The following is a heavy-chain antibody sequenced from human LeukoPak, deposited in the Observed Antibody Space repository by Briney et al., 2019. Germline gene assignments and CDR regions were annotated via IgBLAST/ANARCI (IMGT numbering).Heavy chain of an antibody. CDR3: ARRPSGSVGIDY. CDR2: VNPNSGGT. V-gene: IGHV1-2*02. Sequence: GASVKVSCKASGYTFTSYAMNWVRQAPGQGLEWMGWVNPNSGGTNYAQKFQGRVTMTRDTSISTAYMELRSLTSDDTAVYYCARRPSGSVGIDYWGQGTLVTVSS. D-gene: IGHD1-26*01. J-gene: IGHJ4*02. CDR1: GYTFTSYA.